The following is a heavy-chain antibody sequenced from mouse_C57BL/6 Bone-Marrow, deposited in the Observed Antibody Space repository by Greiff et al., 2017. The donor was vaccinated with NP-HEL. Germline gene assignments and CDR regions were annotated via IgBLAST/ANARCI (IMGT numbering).Heavy chain of an antibody. V-gene: IGHV1-9*01. J-gene: IGHJ2*01. CDR1: GYTFTGYW. D-gene: IGHD1-1*01. CDR2: ILPGSGST. Sequence: VQLQQSGAELMKPGASVKLSCKASGYTFTGYWIEWVKQRPGHGLEWIGEILPGSGSTNYNEKFKGKATFTADTSSNTAYMQLSSLTTEDSAIYYCARSPLLLLRFYYCDYWGQGTTLTVSS. CDR3: ARSPLLLLRFYYCDY.